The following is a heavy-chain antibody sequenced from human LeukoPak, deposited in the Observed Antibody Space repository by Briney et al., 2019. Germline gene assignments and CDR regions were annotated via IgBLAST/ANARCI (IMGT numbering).Heavy chain of an antibody. CDR2: INPNSGGT. D-gene: IGHD6-6*01. CDR1: GYMFTGYY. CDR3: AKEGELVRRYNGVNWFDP. V-gene: IGHV1-2*02. Sequence: ASVKVSCKASGYMFTGYYLYWVRQAPGQGLEWMGWINPNSGGTIYAQKFQGRVTMTGDTSITTAYMELSSLRSDDTAVYYCAKEGELVRRYNGVNWFDPWGQGTLVTVSS. J-gene: IGHJ5*02.